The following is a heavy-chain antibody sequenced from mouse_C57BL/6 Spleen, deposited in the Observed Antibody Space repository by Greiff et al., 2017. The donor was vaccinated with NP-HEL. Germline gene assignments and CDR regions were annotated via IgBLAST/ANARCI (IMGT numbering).Heavy chain of an antibody. D-gene: IGHD2-3*01. CDR3: ARGDDGYYFYYFDY. CDR2: IDPNSGGT. Sequence: QVQLQPGAELVKPGASVKLSCKASGYTFTSYWMHWVKQRPGRGLEWIGRIDPNSGGTKYNEKFKSKATLTVDKPSSTAYMQLSSLTSEDSAVYYCARGDDGYYFYYFDYWGQGTTLTVSS. CDR1: GYTFTSYW. V-gene: IGHV1-72*01. J-gene: IGHJ2*01.